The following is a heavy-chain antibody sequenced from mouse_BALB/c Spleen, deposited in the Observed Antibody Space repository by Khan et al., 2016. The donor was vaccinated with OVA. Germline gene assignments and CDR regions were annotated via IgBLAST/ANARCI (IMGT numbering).Heavy chain of an antibody. V-gene: IGHV1-7*01. CDR2: INPSTGYT. D-gene: IGHD2-4*01. Sequence: QIQLVQSGAELAKPGASVKMSCKASGYTFTNYWMHWVKQRPGQGLEWIGYINPSTGYTEYNQKFKDKATLTADKSSSTAYMQLSSLTSEDSAVYYCARRGNDYAWFAYWGQGTLVTVSA. J-gene: IGHJ3*01. CDR1: GYTFTNYW. CDR3: ARRGNDYAWFAY.